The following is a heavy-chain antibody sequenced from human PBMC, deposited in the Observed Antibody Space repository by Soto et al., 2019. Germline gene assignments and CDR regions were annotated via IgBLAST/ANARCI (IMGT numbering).Heavy chain of an antibody. J-gene: IGHJ4*02. CDR1: SGSISVTNVF. D-gene: IGHD1-20*01. Sequence: SETLSLTCTVSSGSISVTNVFWGWVRQPPGKGLEWIGNVDYSGTAYFSPSLATRVTFHVDTSRNQFSLTLYSVTAADTAVYYCARITGRHLDYWGQGILVTVSS. CDR3: ARITGRHLDY. V-gene: IGHV4-39*01. CDR2: VDYSGTA.